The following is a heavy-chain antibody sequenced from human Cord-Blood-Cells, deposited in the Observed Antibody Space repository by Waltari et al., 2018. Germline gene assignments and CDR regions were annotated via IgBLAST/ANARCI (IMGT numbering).Heavy chain of an antibody. Sequence: QVQLQQWGAGLLKPSETLSLTCAVYGGSFSGYYWSWIRQPPGKGLEWIGEINQSGSTNSNPSLKSRVTISVDTSKNQFSLKLSSVTAADTAVYYCARCDSSGYKEAFDIWGQGTMVTVSS. D-gene: IGHD3-22*01. CDR2: INQSGST. J-gene: IGHJ3*02. V-gene: IGHV4-34*01. CDR3: ARCDSSGYKEAFDI. CDR1: GGSFSGYY.